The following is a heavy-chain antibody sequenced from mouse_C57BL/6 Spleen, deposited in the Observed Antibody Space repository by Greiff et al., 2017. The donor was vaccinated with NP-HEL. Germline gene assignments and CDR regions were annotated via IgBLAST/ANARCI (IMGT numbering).Heavy chain of an antibody. CDR1: GFTFSDAW. J-gene: IGHJ2*01. D-gene: IGHD2-3*01. CDR3: TRGGLYDGSYFDY. CDR2: IRNKANNHAT. Sequence: EVMLVESGGGLVQPGGSMKLSCAASGFTFSDAWMDWVRQSPEKGLEWVAEIRNKANNHATYYAESVKGRFTISRDDSKSSVYLQMNSLRAEDTGIYYCTRGGLYDGSYFDYWGQGTTLTVSS. V-gene: IGHV6-6*01.